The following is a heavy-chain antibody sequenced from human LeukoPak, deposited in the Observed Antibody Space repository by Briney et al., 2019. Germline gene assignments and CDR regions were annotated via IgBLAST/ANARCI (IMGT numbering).Heavy chain of an antibody. V-gene: IGHV3-7*01. J-gene: IGHJ3*02. CDR2: IKQDGSEK. D-gene: IGHD3-10*01. Sequence: PGGSLRLSCAASGFTFSSYWMSWVRQAPGKGLEWVANIKQDGSEKYYVDSVKGRFTISRDNAKNSLYLQMNSLRAEDTAVYYCARGLVWFGELLAFDIWGQGTMVTVSS. CDR3: ARGLVWFGELLAFDI. CDR1: GFTFSSYW.